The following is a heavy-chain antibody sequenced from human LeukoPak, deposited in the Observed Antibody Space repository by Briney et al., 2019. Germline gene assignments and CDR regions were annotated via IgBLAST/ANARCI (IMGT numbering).Heavy chain of an antibody. Sequence: GGSLRLSCAASGFTFSSYGMHWVRQAPGKGLEWVAVISYDGSNKYYADSVKGRFTISGDNSKNTLYLQMNSLRAEDTAVYYCAKGAYPGIAVASFDYWGQGTLVTVSS. CDR2: ISYDGSNK. J-gene: IGHJ4*02. D-gene: IGHD6-19*01. CDR1: GFTFSSYG. CDR3: AKGAYPGIAVASFDY. V-gene: IGHV3-30*18.